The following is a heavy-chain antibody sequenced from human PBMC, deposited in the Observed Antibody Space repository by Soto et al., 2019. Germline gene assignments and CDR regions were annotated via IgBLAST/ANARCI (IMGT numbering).Heavy chain of an antibody. CDR3: FWAWDYYGLDV. CDR2: IFYSGNT. D-gene: IGHD1-7*01. V-gene: IGHV4-61*08. CDR1: GGSIGIGGYY. Sequence: SETLSLTCTVSGGSIGIGGYYWIWIRQHPGKGLEWIGYIFYSGNTNSNPSLKSRLTISVDTSKNQFSLKLSSLIAAVGAVTTSFWAWDYYGLDVGGQGTTVTVSS. J-gene: IGHJ6*02.